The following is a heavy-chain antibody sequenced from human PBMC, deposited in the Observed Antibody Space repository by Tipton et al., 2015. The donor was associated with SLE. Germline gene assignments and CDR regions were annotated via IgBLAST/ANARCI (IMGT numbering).Heavy chain of an antibody. CDR2: ISYSETT. CDR1: GGSIRSHY. J-gene: IGHJ4*02. CDR3: AGAWQGYCSGGTCYVLDY. V-gene: IGHV4-59*11. D-gene: IGHD2-15*01. Sequence: TLSLTCTVSGGSIRSHYWSWIRQPPGKGLEWIGYISYSETTNYNPSLKSRVTISVDTSKNQFSLKLRSVTAADTAVYYCAGAWQGYCSGGTCYVLDYWGQGTLVTVSP.